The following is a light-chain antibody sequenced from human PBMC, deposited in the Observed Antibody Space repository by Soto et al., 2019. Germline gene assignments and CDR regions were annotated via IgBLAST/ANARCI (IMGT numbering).Light chain of an antibody. CDR3: SSYTSSSTL. Sequence: QSVLTQPASVSGSPGQSITISCTGTSSDVGGYNYVSWYQQHPGKAPKLIIYEVRNRPSGVSSRFSGSKSGNTAFLTISGLQAEDEADYYCSSYTSSSTLFGGGTKVTVL. J-gene: IGLJ2*01. CDR1: SSDVGGYNY. V-gene: IGLV2-14*01. CDR2: EVR.